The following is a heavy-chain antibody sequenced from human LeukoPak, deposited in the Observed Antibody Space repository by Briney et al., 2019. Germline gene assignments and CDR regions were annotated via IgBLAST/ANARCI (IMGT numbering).Heavy chain of an antibody. CDR3: ARLRGSSNGGYFDY. Sequence: GRSLRLSCAASGFTFSSYAMHWVRQAPGKGLEGVAVISYDGSNKYYADSVKGRFTISRDNSKNTLYLQMNSLRAEDTAVYYCARLRGSSNGGYFDYWGQGTLVTVSS. D-gene: IGHD1-26*01. CDR1: GFTFSSYA. J-gene: IGHJ4*02. V-gene: IGHV3-30*04. CDR2: ISYDGSNK.